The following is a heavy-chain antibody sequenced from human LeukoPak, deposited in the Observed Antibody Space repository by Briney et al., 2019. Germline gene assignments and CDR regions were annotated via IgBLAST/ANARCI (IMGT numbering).Heavy chain of an antibody. D-gene: IGHD3-22*01. Sequence: SVKVSCKASGGTFSSYAISWVRQAPGQGLEWMGGIIPIFGTANYAQKFQGRVTITTDESTSTAYMERSSLRSEDTAVYYCATEGRRSGYFDYWGQGTLVTVSS. V-gene: IGHV1-69*05. J-gene: IGHJ4*02. CDR2: IIPIFGTA. CDR3: ATEGRRSGYFDY. CDR1: GGTFSSYA.